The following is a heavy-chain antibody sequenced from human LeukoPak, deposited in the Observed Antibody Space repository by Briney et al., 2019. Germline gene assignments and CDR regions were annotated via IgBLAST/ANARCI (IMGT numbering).Heavy chain of an antibody. V-gene: IGHV3-11*01. CDR3: ARRHDYGDP. D-gene: IGHD4-17*01. CDR2: ITSSGRTI. J-gene: IGHJ5*02. CDR1: GFSFSDYY. Sequence: GGSLRLSCAASGFSFSDYYMSWIRQAPGKGLEWVSYITSSGRTIYYADSVKGRFTISRDNAKNSRYLQMNSLRAEDTAVYFCARRHDYGDPWGQGTLVTVSS.